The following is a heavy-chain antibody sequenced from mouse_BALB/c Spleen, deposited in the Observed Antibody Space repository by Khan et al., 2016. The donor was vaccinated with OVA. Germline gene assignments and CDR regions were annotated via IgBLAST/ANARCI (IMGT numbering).Heavy chain of an antibody. Sequence: EVQLQESGGGLVKPGGSLKLSCAASGFTFSDYYMYWVRQTPEKRLEWVVTISDGGSYTYYPDSVKGRFTISRDDVKNHLYLQMSSLKSEDTAMYYCARGFYGGPFTYWGQGTLVTVSA. CDR1: GFTFSDYY. CDR2: ISDGGSYT. D-gene: IGHD1-1*02. J-gene: IGHJ3*01. CDR3: ARGFYGGPFTY. V-gene: IGHV5-4*02.